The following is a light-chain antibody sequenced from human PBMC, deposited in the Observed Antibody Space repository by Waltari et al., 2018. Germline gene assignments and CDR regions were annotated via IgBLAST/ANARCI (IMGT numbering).Light chain of an antibody. CDR1: SSDLGPYDF. J-gene: IGLJ3*02. Sequence: QSALTQPASVSGSPGQSLTISCAGSSSDLGPYDFVTWYQQLPGTVPKLILFDVNKRPSGISARFSGSKSGNTASLTISGLLPEDEADYFCLSYTTSYTWLFGGGTRVTVL. CDR3: LSYTTSYTWL. V-gene: IGLV2-14*03. CDR2: DVN.